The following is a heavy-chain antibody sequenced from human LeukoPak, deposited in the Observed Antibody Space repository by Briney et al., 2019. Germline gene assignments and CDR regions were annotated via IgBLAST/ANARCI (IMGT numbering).Heavy chain of an antibody. D-gene: IGHD4-17*01. V-gene: IGHV3-21*01. Sequence: AGGSLRLSCAASGFTFSSYSMNWVRQAPGKGLEWVSSISSSSSYIYYADSVKGRLTISRDNAKNSLYLQMSSLRAEDTAVYYCARDLYKGYGDYIDAFDIWGQGTMVTVSS. J-gene: IGHJ3*02. CDR2: ISSSSSYI. CDR3: ARDLYKGYGDYIDAFDI. CDR1: GFTFSSYS.